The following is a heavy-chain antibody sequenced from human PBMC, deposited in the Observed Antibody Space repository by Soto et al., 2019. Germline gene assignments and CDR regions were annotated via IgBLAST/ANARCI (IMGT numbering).Heavy chain of an antibody. Sequence: EVQLVESGGGLVKPGGSLRLSCAPSGFNFSVYSMNWVRQAPGKGREWVASISCSTGYINYADSLKGRATISRDNAKNSLFLQLNSLRAEDTAMYYCARGVISSWVDSYYGMDVWGPGTTVTVSS. CDR1: GFNFSVYS. J-gene: IGHJ6*02. V-gene: IGHV3-21*06. CDR3: ARGVISSWVDSYYGMDV. D-gene: IGHD2-2*01. CDR2: ISCSTGYI.